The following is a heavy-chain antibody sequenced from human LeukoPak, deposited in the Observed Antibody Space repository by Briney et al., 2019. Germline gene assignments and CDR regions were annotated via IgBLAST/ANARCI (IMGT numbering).Heavy chain of an antibody. CDR2: IKKDGSEH. J-gene: IGHJ3*01. Sequence: SGGSLRLSCAASGFTFSSFWMSWVRQAPGKGLEWVANIKKDGSEHNYVDSVEGRFTISRDNAKNSLYLQMNSLRAEDTAVYYCARVQGRGDWGQGTMVTVSS. CDR1: GFTFSSFW. V-gene: IGHV3-7*05. D-gene: IGHD3-10*01. CDR3: ARVQGRGD.